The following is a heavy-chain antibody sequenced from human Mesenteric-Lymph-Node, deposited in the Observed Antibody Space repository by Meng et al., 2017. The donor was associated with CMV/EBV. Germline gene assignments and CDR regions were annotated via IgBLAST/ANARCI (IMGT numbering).Heavy chain of an antibody. Sequence: GESLKISCAASGFTFSSSWMHWVRQAPGKGLVWVSRINSDGSTTRYADSVKGRFTVSRDNAKNTLYLQMNSLRAEDTAVYYCGSSPGAFDIWGQGTMVTVSS. CDR2: INSDGSTT. CDR3: GSSPGAFDI. CDR1: GFTFSSSW. V-gene: IGHV3-74*01. J-gene: IGHJ3*02. D-gene: IGHD2-15*01.